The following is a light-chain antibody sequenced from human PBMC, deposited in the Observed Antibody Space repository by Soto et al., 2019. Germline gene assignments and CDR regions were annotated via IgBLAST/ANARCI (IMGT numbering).Light chain of an antibody. Sequence: EIVLTQSPGTLSLSPGERATLSCRASQSVSSSYLAWYQQKPGQAPRLLIYGASSRATGTPDRLSGSGSGTDFTLTISRLEPEDFAVYYCQQYGSSSWTFGQGTKVEVK. CDR2: GAS. V-gene: IGKV3-20*01. CDR1: QSVSSSY. CDR3: QQYGSSSWT. J-gene: IGKJ1*01.